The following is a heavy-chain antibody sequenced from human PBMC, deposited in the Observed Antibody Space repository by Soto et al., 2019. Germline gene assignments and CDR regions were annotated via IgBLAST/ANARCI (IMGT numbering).Heavy chain of an antibody. J-gene: IGHJ6*03. V-gene: IGHV4-39*01. CDR1: GGSISSSGYY. CDR3: ARQPDYYYYYMDV. CDR2: IYYSGST. Sequence: SSETLSLTCTVSGGSISSSGYYWGWIRQPPGKGLEWIGNIYYSGSTYYNPSLKSRVTISVDTSKNQFSLKLSSVTAADTAVYYCARQPDYYYYYMDVWGKGTTVTVSS.